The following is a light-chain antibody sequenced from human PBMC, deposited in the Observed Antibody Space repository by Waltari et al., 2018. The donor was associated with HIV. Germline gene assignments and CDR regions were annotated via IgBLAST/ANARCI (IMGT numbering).Light chain of an antibody. CDR1: TSTVGSDN. J-gene: IGLJ1*01. Sequence: QSALTQPPSTSETPGQRVTMPCSGCTSTVGSDNVYWYHQIPGTAPKLLIYNNYQRPAGVPDRFSGSKSGTSASLAISGLRSEDEADYYCAAWDNILSGYVFGTGTKVTVL. CDR3: AAWDNILSGYV. CDR2: NNY. V-gene: IGLV1-47*01.